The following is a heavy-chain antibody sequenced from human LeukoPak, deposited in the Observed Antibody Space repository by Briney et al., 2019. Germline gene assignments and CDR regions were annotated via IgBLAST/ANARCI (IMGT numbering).Heavy chain of an antibody. J-gene: IGHJ4*02. Sequence: GGSLRLSCAASGFTFSSYAMHWVRQAPGKGLEWVAVISYDGSNKYYADSVKGRFTISRDNSKNTLYLQMNSLRAEDTAVYYCARDRFRVATTPFGYWGQGTLVTVSS. D-gene: IGHD5-12*01. CDR3: ARDRFRVATTPFGY. V-gene: IGHV3-30*04. CDR2: ISYDGSNK. CDR1: GFTFSSYA.